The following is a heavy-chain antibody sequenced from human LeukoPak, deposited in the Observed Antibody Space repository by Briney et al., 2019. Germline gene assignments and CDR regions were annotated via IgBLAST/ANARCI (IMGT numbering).Heavy chain of an antibody. D-gene: IGHD1-1*01. CDR1: GGSFSGYY. CDR3: ARHRVGPRLERRSRFDY. Sequence: PSETLSLTCAVYGGSFSGYYWSWIRQPPGKGLEWIGEINHSGSTNYNPSLKSRVTISVDTSKNQFSLKLSSVTAADTAVYYCARHRVGPRLERRSRFDYWGQGTLVTVSS. V-gene: IGHV4-34*01. CDR2: INHSGST. J-gene: IGHJ4*02.